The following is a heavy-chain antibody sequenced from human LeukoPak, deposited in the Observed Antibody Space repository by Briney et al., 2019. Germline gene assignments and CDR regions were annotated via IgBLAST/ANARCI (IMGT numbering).Heavy chain of an antibody. CDR3: ARRGSYRHYYYYMDV. CDR2: INHSGST. D-gene: IGHD1-26*01. CDR1: GFTFSSYA. J-gene: IGHJ6*03. V-gene: IGHV4-34*01. Sequence: GSLRLSCAASGFTFSSYAMSWVRQPPGKGLEWIGEINHSGSTNYNPSLKSRVTISVDTSKNQFSLKLSSVTAADTAVYYCARRGSYRHYYYYMDVWGKGTTVTVSS.